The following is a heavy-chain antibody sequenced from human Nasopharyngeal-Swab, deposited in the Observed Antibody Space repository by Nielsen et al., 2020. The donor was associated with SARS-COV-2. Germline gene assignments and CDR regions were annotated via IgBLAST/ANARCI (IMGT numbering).Heavy chain of an antibody. Sequence: SETLSPTCTVSGASIANSTFYWGWIRQPPGKGLEWIANIYYNGNTYQNPSLKSRLTISVDKPKNQFSLQLSSVTAADTAVYYCVRSSSWYYFDYWAQGTQVTVSS. CDR3: VRSSSWYYFDY. CDR1: GASIANSTFY. V-gene: IGHV4-39*01. J-gene: IGHJ4*02. CDR2: IYYNGNT. D-gene: IGHD6-13*01.